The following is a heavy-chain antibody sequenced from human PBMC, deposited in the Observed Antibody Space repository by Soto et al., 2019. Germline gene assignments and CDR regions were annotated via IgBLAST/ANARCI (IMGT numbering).Heavy chain of an antibody. CDR1: GFTFSNAW. V-gene: IGHV3-15*07. Sequence: PGGSLRLSCAASGFTFSNAWMNWVRQAPGKGLEWVGRIKSKTDGGTTDYAAPVKGRFTISRDNSKNTLYLQMNSLRAEDTAVYYCAKKLADYFDYWGQGTLVTVSS. CDR2: IKSKTDGGTT. CDR3: AKKLADYFDY. D-gene: IGHD6-6*01. J-gene: IGHJ4*02.